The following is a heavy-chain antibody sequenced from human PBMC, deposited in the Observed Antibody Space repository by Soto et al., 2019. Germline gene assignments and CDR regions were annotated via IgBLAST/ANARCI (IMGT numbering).Heavy chain of an antibody. V-gene: IGHV4-30-2*01. D-gene: IGHD1-7*01. CDR3: AREGLTGTIGLYYYYGMDV. CDR1: GGSISSGGYS. CDR2: LYHSGST. J-gene: IGHJ6*02. Sequence: PSETLSLTCAVSGGSISSGGYSWSWIRQPPGKGLEWIGYLYHSGSTYYNPSLKSRVTISVDTSKNQFSLKLSSVTAADTAVYYCAREGLTGTIGLYYYYGMDVWGQGTTVTVSS.